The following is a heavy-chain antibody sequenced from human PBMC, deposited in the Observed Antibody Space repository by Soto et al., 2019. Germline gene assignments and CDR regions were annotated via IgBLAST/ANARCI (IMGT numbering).Heavy chain of an antibody. Sequence: GGSLRLSCRASGLAFGNYAMNWVRQVPGRGLEWVAGVSTNGRSTYYADSVRGRFTISRDNSKLTVYLQMNSLRAEDTAVYYCAKDRAFNYFYGMDVWGQGTTVTVSS. CDR2: VSTNGRST. J-gene: IGHJ6*02. CDR3: AKDRAFNYFYGMDV. D-gene: IGHD3-10*01. CDR1: GLAFGNYA. V-gene: IGHV3-23*01.